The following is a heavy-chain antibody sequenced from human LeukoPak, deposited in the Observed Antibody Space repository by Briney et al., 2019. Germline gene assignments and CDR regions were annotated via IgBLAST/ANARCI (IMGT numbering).Heavy chain of an antibody. CDR2: ISGSGGST. CDR3: AKVDGSGSYYNGDAFDI. V-gene: IGHV3-23*01. J-gene: IGHJ3*02. Sequence: GGSLRLSCAASGFTFSSYWMSWVRQAPGKGLEWVSAISGSGGSTYYADSVKGRFTISRDNSKNTLYLQMNTLRAEDTAVYYCAKVDGSGSYYNGDAFDIWGQGTMVTVSS. D-gene: IGHD3-10*01. CDR1: GFTFSSYW.